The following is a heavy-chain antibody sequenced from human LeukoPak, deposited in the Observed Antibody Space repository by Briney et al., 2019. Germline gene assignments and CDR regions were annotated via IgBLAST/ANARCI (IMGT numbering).Heavy chain of an antibody. J-gene: IGHJ4*02. CDR2: IYHSGST. D-gene: IGHD4-17*01. Sequence: PSGTLSLTCAVSGYSISSGYYWGWIRQPPGKGLEWIGSIYHSGSTYYNPSLKSRVTISVDTSKNQFSLKLSSVTAADTAVYYCASDTRTVTSVLFDYWGQGTLVTVSS. CDR1: GYSISSGYY. CDR3: ASDTRTVTSVLFDY. V-gene: IGHV4-38-2*01.